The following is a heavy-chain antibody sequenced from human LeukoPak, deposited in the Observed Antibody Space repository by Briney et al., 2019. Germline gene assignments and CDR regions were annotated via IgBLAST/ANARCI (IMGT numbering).Heavy chain of an antibody. CDR1: GFTFSTSD. V-gene: IGHV3-7*01. D-gene: IGHD4/OR15-4a*01. CDR2: IKQDGSEK. CDR3: ARDKVPATKDAFDI. Sequence: GGSLRLSCAASGFTFSTSDLHWVRQAPGKGLEWVANIKQDGSEKYYVDSVKGRFTISRDNAKNSLYLQMNSLRAEDTAVYYCARDKVPATKDAFDIWGQGTMVTVSS. J-gene: IGHJ3*02.